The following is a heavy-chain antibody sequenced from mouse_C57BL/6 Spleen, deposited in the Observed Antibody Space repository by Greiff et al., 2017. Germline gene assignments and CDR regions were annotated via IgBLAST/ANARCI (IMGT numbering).Heavy chain of an antibody. D-gene: IGHD1-1*01. Sequence: LQPGAELVRPGSSVKLSCKASGYTFTSYWMHWVKQRPIQGLEWIGNIDPSDSDTHYNQKFKDKATLTVDKSSSTAYMQLSRLTSEDSAVYYCARSPFITTSAMDYWGQGTSVTVSS. CDR3: ARSPFITTSAMDY. V-gene: IGHV1-52*01. J-gene: IGHJ4*01. CDR2: IDPSDSDT. CDR1: GYTFTSYW.